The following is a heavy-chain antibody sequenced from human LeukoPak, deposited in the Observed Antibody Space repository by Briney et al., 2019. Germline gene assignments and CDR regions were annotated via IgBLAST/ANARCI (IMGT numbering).Heavy chain of an antibody. D-gene: IGHD6-13*01. J-gene: IGHJ4*02. CDR2: IKEDGGEK. CDR3: ATERRGSSTYDGKEAFDF. V-gene: IGHV3-7*01. CDR1: GVTFSNYW. Sequence: GGSLRLSCTASGVTFSNYWISWVRRAPGKGLEWVANIKEDGGEKNYVDSVRGRFTITRDNSRNSLYLQMNSLRGEDTAVYYCATERRGSSTYDGKEAFDFWLQGTLVTVSS.